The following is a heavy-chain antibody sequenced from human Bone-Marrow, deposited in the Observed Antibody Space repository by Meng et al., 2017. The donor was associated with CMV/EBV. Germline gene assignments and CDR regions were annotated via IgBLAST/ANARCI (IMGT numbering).Heavy chain of an antibody. J-gene: IGHJ6*02. Sequence: ASVKVSCKASGYTFTSYGISWVRQAPGQGLEWMGWISAYNGNTNYAQKLQGRVTMTTDTSTSTAYMELRSLRSEDTAVYYCARGGSSWRKYYYYGMDFWGQGNTVTVAS. CDR1: GYTFTSYG. CDR3: ARGGSSWRKYYYYGMDF. V-gene: IGHV1-18*01. CDR2: ISAYNGNT. D-gene: IGHD6-13*01.